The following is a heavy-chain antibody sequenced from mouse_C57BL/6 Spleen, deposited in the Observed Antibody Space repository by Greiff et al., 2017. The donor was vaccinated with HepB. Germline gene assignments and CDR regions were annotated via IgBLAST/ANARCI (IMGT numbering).Heavy chain of an antibody. D-gene: IGHD1-1*01. CDR3: ARGNYYGSTWFAY. CDR2: INPNNGGT. Sequence: VQLQQSGPELVKPGASVKISCKASGYTFTDYYMNWVKQSHGKSLEWIGDINPNNGGTSYNQKFKGKATLTVDKSSSTAYMQLSSLTSEDSAVYYCARGNYYGSTWFAYWGQGTLVTVSA. J-gene: IGHJ3*01. V-gene: IGHV1-26*01. CDR1: GYTFTDYY.